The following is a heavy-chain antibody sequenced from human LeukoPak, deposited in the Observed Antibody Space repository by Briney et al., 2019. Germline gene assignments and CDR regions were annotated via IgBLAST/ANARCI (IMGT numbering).Heavy chain of an antibody. CDR2: IRYDGSNK. J-gene: IGHJ4*02. Sequence: GGSLRLSCAASGFTFSSYGMHWVRQAPGKGLEWVAFIRYDGSNKYYADSVKGRFTISRDNSKNTLHLQMNSLRAEDTAVYYCAKDGPYDFWSGYAFDYWGQGTLVTVSS. V-gene: IGHV3-30*02. D-gene: IGHD3-3*01. CDR3: AKDGPYDFWSGYAFDY. CDR1: GFTFSSYG.